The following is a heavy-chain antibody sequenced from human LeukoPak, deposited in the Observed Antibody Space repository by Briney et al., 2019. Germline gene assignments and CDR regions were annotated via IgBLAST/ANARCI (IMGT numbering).Heavy chain of an antibody. CDR3: ARHEGGYAASDY. CDR2: IDPSDSYT. Sequence: GESLKISCKGSGYRFTRYWISWVRQMPGKGLEWMGKIDPSDSYTNYSPSFQGHVTTSSDKSISTAYLQWSTLKASDTAMYYCARHEGGYAASDYWGQGTLVTVSS. J-gene: IGHJ4*02. CDR1: GYRFTRYW. V-gene: IGHV5-10-1*01. D-gene: IGHD5-12*01.